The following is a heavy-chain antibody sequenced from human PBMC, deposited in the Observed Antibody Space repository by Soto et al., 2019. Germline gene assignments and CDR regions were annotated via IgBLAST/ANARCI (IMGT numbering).Heavy chain of an antibody. CDR1: GFTFTSYT. J-gene: IGHJ4*02. CDR2: IDESGVHT. D-gene: IGHD6-13*01. Sequence: DVQLLESGGGLVQPGGSLRLSCAASGFTFTSYTMTWARQAPEKGLEWVSSIDESGVHTHYADSVKDRFTISRDNSRDTLYLQMPSLGAKDTAVYSGAKVHGTFHWCQGTLATVSA. V-gene: IGHV3-23*01. CDR3: AKVHGTFH.